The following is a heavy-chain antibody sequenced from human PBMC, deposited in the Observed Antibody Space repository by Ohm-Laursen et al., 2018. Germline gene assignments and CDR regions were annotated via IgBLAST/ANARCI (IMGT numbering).Heavy chain of an antibody. D-gene: IGHD6-19*01. CDR1: GFTFKSYG. J-gene: IGHJ4*02. CDR3: ARDGRQWLVRGVDY. CDR2: ISYDGSNT. Sequence: SLRLSCAASGFTFKSYGMHWVRQPPSKGLEWLAIISYDGSNTNYADSVKGRFTISRDNSKNTLYLQMNSLRAEDTAVYYCARDGRQWLVRGVDYWGQGTLVTVSS. V-gene: IGHV3-30*03.